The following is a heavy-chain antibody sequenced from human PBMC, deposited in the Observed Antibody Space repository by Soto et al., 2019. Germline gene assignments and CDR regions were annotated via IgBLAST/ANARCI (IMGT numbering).Heavy chain of an antibody. J-gene: IGHJ2*01. CDR1: GYTFTSYD. Sequence: QVPLVQSGAEVKKPGASVKVSCKASGYTFTSYDINWVREATGQGLEWMGWMNPNSGNTGYAQNFQGRLTMTRDTSIGAASTALSRLRSEDTAGYYCARGNAFDLWGRGTLVTVSS. CDR2: MNPNSGNT. CDR3: ARGNAFDL. V-gene: IGHV1-8*01.